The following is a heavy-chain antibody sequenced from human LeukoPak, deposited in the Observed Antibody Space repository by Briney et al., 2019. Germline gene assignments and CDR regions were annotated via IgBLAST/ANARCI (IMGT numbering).Heavy chain of an antibody. CDR1: GGSISSYY. Sequence: SETLSLTCTVSGGSISSYYWSWIRQPPGKGLEWIGYIYYSGSTNYNPSLKSRVTISVDTSKNQFSLKLSSVTAADTAVYYCAGAVYSSSWYLNYWGQGTLVTVSS. CDR3: AGAVYSSSWYLNY. D-gene: IGHD6-13*01. J-gene: IGHJ4*02. CDR2: IYYSGST. V-gene: IGHV4-59*01.